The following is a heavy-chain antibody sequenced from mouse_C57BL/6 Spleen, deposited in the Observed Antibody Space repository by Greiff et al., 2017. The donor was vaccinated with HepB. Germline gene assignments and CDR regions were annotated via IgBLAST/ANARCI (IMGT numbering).Heavy chain of an antibody. CDR1: GYAFSSYW. CDR3: ARRIEDYAMNY. J-gene: IGHJ4*01. Sequence: VQLQQSGAELVKPGASVKISCKASGYAFSSYWMNWVKQRPGKGLEWIGQIYPGDGDTNYNGKFKGKATLTADKSSSTAYMQLSSLTSEDSAVYFCARRIEDYAMNYSGPRTSVTVSS. V-gene: IGHV1-80*01. CDR2: IYPGDGDT.